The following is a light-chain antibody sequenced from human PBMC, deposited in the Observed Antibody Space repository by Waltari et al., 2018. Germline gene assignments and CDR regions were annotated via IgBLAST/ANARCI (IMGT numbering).Light chain of an antibody. CDR3: QQVNGYPLT. CDR1: QGISSY. V-gene: IGKV1-9*01. CDR2: AAS. Sequence: DIQLTQSPSFLSASVGDRVTITCRASQGISSYLVWNQQKPGKAPKVLISAASTLQTGVPSRFSGSGSGTEFTLTISSLQPEDFATYYCQQVNGYPLTFGGGTKVEIK. J-gene: IGKJ4*01.